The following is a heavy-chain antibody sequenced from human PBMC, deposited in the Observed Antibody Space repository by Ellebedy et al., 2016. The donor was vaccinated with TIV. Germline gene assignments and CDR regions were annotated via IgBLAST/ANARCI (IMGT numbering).Heavy chain of an antibody. CDR1: GFTFSSYA. CDR3: ARDFGPIAAAGTPLGVY. CDR2: ISYDGSNK. Sequence: GGSLRLSXAASGFTFSSYAMHWVRQAPGKGLEWVAVISYDGSNKYYADSVKGRFTISRDNSKNTLYLQMNSLRAEDTAVYYCARDFGPIAAAGTPLGVYWGQGTLVTVSS. V-gene: IGHV3-30-3*01. D-gene: IGHD6-13*01. J-gene: IGHJ4*02.